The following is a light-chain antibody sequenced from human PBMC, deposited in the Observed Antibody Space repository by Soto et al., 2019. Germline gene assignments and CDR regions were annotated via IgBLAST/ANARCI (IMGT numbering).Light chain of an antibody. Sequence: EIVITQSPATLSVSPGERAALSCRASQSISSSNLAWYQQKPGQAPRVLIYGASTRATGLPARFSGSGSGTEFTLTISSLQSEDFGVYYCQQYNNWPITFGQGTRLEI. CDR2: GAS. CDR3: QQYNNWPIT. V-gene: IGKV3-15*01. J-gene: IGKJ5*01. CDR1: QSISSSN.